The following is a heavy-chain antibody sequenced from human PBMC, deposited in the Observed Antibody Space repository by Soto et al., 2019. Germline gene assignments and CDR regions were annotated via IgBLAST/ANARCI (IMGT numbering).Heavy chain of an antibody. V-gene: IGHV3-74*01. CDR3: ARRDRNGGYCDS. CDR2: INGDGSSA. Sequence: LRLSCAVSGFTFSDYWMHWVRQAPGKGLVWVARINGDGSSANYAASVKDRFTISRDNAENTVYLQMNSLRAEDTAVYFCARRDRNGGYCDSWGQGVLVTVSS. CDR1: GFTFSDYW. J-gene: IGHJ4*02. D-gene: IGHD2-8*01.